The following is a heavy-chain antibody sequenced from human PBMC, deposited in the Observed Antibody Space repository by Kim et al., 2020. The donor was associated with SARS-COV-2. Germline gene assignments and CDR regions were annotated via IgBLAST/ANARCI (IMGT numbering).Heavy chain of an antibody. Sequence: SETLSLTCAVYGGSFSGYYWSWIRQPPGKGLEWIGEINHSGSTNYNPSLKSRVTISVDTSKNQFSLKLSSVTAADTAVYYCASPRPSSGWHGDSVGYFDYWGQGTLVTVSS. CDR3: ASPRPSSGWHGDSVGYFDY. V-gene: IGHV4-34*01. J-gene: IGHJ4*02. D-gene: IGHD6-19*01. CDR2: INHSGST. CDR1: GGSFSGYY.